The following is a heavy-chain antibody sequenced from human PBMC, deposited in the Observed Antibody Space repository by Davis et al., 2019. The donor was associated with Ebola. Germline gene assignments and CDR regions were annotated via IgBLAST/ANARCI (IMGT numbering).Heavy chain of an antibody. D-gene: IGHD3-22*01. J-gene: IGHJ5*02. CDR1: GFTIISNY. Sequence: GESLKISCAASGFTIISNYMSWVRQAPGKGLEWVSIIYSGGTTNYADSVKGRFTISRDNSKNTLYLQMNSLRPEDTAVYYCARDYYDSSGFYYNPARIDPWGQGTLVTVSS. CDR2: IYSGGTT. V-gene: IGHV3-53*05. CDR3: ARDYYDSSGFYYNPARIDP.